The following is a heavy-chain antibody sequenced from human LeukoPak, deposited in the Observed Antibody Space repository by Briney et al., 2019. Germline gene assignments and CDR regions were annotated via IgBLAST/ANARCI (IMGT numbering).Heavy chain of an antibody. Sequence: GESLKISCKGSGYRFTGHWIGWVRQMPGRGPEWMGIIYAGDSTTRYSPSFQGQVTMSADKSINTAYLQWSSLKAPDTAMYYCARERGFIVGNSDAFDIWGQGTMVTVSS. CDR3: ARERGFIVGNSDAFDI. V-gene: IGHV5-51*01. CDR2: IYAGDSTT. J-gene: IGHJ3*02. D-gene: IGHD3-22*01. CDR1: GYRFTGHW.